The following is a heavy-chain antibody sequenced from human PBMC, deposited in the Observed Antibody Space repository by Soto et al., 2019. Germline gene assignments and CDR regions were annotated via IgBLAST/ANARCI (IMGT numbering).Heavy chain of an antibody. V-gene: IGHV4-31*03. CDR1: GGSISSGGYY. CDR3: ARGGDTYYYDSSGYSYFDY. D-gene: IGHD3-22*01. CDR2: IYYSGST. J-gene: IGHJ4*02. Sequence: PSETLSLTCTVSGGSISSGGYYWSWIRQHPGKGLEWIGYIYYSGSTYHNPSLKSRVTISVDTSKNQFSLKLSSVTAADTAVYYCARGGDTYYYDSSGYSYFDYWGQGTLVTVSS.